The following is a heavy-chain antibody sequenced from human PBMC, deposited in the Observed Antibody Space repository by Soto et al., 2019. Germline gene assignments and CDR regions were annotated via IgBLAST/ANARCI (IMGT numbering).Heavy chain of an antibody. J-gene: IGHJ5*02. CDR2: IYYSGST. CDR3: AREGDSSSWYENWSDP. CDR1: GGSISSYY. D-gene: IGHD6-13*01. V-gene: IGHV4-59*01. Sequence: SETLSLTCTVSGGSISSYYWSWIRQPPGKGLEWIGYIYYSGSTNYNPSLKSRVTISVDTSKNQFSLKLSSVTAADTAVYYCAREGDSSSWYENWSDPWGQGTLVTVSS.